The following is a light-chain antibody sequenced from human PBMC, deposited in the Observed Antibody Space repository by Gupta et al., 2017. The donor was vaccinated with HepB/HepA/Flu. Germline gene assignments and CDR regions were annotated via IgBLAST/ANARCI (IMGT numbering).Light chain of an antibody. V-gene: IGLV3-19*01. CDR1: SLRSYY. CDR2: GKN. J-gene: IGLJ2*01. CDR3: NSRDSSGNHVV. Sequence: SSQLTQDPAVSVALGLTVRLTCQGDSLRSYYASWYQQKPGQAPVLVIYGKNNRPSGIPDRFSGSSSGNTASLTITGAQAEDEADYYCNSRDSSGNHVVFGGGTKLTVL.